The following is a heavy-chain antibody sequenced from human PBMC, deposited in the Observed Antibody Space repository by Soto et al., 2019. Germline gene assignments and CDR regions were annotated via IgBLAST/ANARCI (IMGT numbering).Heavy chain of an antibody. CDR2: IIPIFGTA. V-gene: IGHV1-69*01. J-gene: IGHJ6*02. CDR1: GGTFSSYA. CDR3: ANGRAGRTWYYYGMDV. D-gene: IGHD1-7*01. Sequence: QVQLVQSGAEVKKPGSSVKVSCKASGGTFSSYAISWVRQAPGQGLEWMGGIIPIFGTANYAQTFQGRVTITADESTSTAYMELSSLRSEDTAVYYCANGRAGRTWYYYGMDVWGQGTTVTVSS.